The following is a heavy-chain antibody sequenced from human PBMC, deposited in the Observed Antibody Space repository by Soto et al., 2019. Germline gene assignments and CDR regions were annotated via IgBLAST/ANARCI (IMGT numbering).Heavy chain of an antibody. Sequence: QVQLQESGPGLVKPSGTLSLNCKVSGDSISSSEWWSWVRQPPGMGLEWIAEIHHSGPTNYNPSLQSRVTITVDKSKNQISLRLSTVTAADTAVYYCARGGITAVRNYYFDHWGQGTLVTVSS. CDR3: ARGGITAVRNYYFDH. J-gene: IGHJ4*02. CDR1: GDSISSSEW. V-gene: IGHV4-4*02. D-gene: IGHD1-20*01. CDR2: IHHSGPT.